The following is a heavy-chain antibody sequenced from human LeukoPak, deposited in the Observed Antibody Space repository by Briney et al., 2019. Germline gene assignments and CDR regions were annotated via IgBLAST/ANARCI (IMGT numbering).Heavy chain of an antibody. D-gene: IGHD5-18*01. CDR3: ARNPTPSLISGYSYGYFDY. V-gene: IGHV4-59*01. CDR2: IYYSGSP. Sequence: PSETLSLTCTVSGGSISSYYWSWIRQPPGKGLEWIGYIYYSGSPKYNPSLKSRVTISVDTSKNQFSLKLSSVTAADTAVYYCARNPTPSLISGYSYGYFDYWGQGTLVTVSS. CDR1: GGSISSYY. J-gene: IGHJ4*02.